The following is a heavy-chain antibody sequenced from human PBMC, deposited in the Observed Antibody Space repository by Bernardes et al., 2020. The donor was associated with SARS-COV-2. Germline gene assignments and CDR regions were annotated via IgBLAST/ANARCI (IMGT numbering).Heavy chain of an antibody. CDR3: AKGEHQLGAPFDY. CDR2: ISGNGGVT. CDR1: GFTFSSYA. D-gene: IGHD6-13*01. J-gene: IGHJ4*02. V-gene: IGHV3-23*01. Sequence: GALRLSCAASGFTFSSYAMSWVRQAPGKGLEWVSGISGNGGVTYYADSVKGRFTISRDKSKNTLYLQLNSLRADDTALYYCAKGEHQLGAPFDYWGQGTLLTVSS.